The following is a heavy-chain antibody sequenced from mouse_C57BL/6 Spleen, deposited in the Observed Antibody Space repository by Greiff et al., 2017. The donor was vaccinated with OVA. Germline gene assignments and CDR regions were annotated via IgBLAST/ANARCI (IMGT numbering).Heavy chain of an antibody. V-gene: IGHV14-4*01. Sequence: EVKLKESGAELVRPGASVKLSCTASGFTIKDDYMHWVKQRPEQGLEWIGWIDPENGDTEYASKFQGKATITVDTASNTAYLHLSSLTSEDSAVYYCTRAPAVRIAYWGQGTLVTVSA. J-gene: IGHJ3*01. CDR2: IDPENGDT. CDR1: GFTIKDDY. CDR3: TRAPAVRIAY.